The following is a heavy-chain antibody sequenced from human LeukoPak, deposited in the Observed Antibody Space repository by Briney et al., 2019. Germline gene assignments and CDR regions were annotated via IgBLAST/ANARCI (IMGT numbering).Heavy chain of an antibody. J-gene: IGHJ2*01. Sequence: GGSLRLSCAASGFVFSRHNMHWVRQAPGKGLEWVAIISYDGSNKYYADSVKDRFTISRDNSRNTLYLQMNSLRAEDTAVYYCARDRLRWSLPSLYWYFDLWGRGTLVTVSS. CDR2: ISYDGSNK. V-gene: IGHV3-30-3*01. CDR1: GFVFSRHN. D-gene: IGHD4-23*01. CDR3: ARDRLRWSLPSLYWYFDL.